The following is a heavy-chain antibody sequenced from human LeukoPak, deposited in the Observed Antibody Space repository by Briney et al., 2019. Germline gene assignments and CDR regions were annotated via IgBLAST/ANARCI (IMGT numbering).Heavy chain of an antibody. CDR3: ARAAEYHYYDSSGYLNWFDP. D-gene: IGHD3-22*01. CDR2: IYTSGST. V-gene: IGHV4-4*07. CDR1: GGSISSYY. Sequence: PSETLSLTCTVSGGSISSYYWSWIRQPAGKGLEWIGRIYTSGSTNYNPSLESRVTMSVDTSKNQFSLKLSSVTAADTAVYYCARAAEYHYYDSSGYLNWFDPWGQGTLVTVSS. J-gene: IGHJ5*02.